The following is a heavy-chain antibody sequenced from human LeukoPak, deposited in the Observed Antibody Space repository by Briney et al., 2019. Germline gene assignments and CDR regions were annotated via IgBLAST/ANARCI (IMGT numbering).Heavy chain of an antibody. Sequence: GGSLRLSCAASGFTFSSYSMNWVCQAPGKGLEWVSSISSSSSYIYYADSVKGRFTISRDNAKNSLYLQMNSLRAEDTAVYYCARDVGIAVADVDYWGQGTLVTVSS. D-gene: IGHD6-19*01. CDR2: ISSSSSYI. V-gene: IGHV3-21*01. CDR1: GFTFSSYS. J-gene: IGHJ4*02. CDR3: ARDVGIAVADVDY.